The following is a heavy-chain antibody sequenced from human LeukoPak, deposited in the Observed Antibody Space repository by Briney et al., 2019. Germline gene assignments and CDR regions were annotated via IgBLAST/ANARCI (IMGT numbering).Heavy chain of an antibody. CDR3: ARLGGYSYGYLDY. J-gene: IGHJ4*02. Sequence: PSETLSLTCTVSGGSISSYYWSWLRQPPGKGLEWLGYIYYSGSTNYNPSLKSRVTISVDTSKNQFSLKLSSVTAADTAVYYCARLGGYSYGYLDYWGQGTLVTVSS. D-gene: IGHD5-18*01. CDR1: GGSISSYY. V-gene: IGHV4-59*08. CDR2: IYYSGST.